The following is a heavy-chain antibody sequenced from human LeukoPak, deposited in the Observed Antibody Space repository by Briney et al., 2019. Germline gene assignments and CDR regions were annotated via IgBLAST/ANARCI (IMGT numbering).Heavy chain of an antibody. Sequence: SETLSLTCTVSGGSISSYYWSWIRQPPGKGLEWIGYIYYSGSTNYNPSLKSRVTISVDTSKNQFSLKLSSVTAADTAVHYCARGSADIVVVPAAGNAFDIWGQGTMVTVSS. V-gene: IGHV4-59*01. CDR1: GGSISSYY. J-gene: IGHJ3*02. CDR2: IYYSGST. D-gene: IGHD2-2*01. CDR3: ARGSADIVVVPAAGNAFDI.